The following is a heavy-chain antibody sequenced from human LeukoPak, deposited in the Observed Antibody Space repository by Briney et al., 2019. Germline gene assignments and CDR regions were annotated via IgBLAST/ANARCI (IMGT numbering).Heavy chain of an antibody. Sequence: SETLSLTCTVSGGSISSSSYYWGWIRQPPGKGLEWIGSIYYSGSTYYNPSLKSRVTISVDTSKNQFSLKLSSVTAADTAVYYCASLGAYCGGDCYPTFDYWGQGALVTVSS. CDR3: ASLGAYCGGDCYPTFDY. V-gene: IGHV4-39*01. J-gene: IGHJ4*02. D-gene: IGHD2-21*02. CDR2: IYYSGST. CDR1: GGSISSSSYY.